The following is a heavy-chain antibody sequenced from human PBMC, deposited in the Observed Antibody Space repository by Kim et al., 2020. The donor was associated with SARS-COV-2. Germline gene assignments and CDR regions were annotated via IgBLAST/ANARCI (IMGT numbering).Heavy chain of an antibody. CDR2: IIPIFGTA. D-gene: IGHD4-17*01. V-gene: IGHV1-69*13. CDR1: GGTFSSYA. J-gene: IGHJ5*02. CDR3: AMGGTTVTDPSWFDP. Sequence: SVKVSCKASGGTFSSYAISWVRQAPGQGLEWMGGIIPIFGTANYAQKFQGRVTITADESTSTAYMELSSLRSEDTAVYYCAMGGTTVTDPSWFDPWGQGTLVTVSS.